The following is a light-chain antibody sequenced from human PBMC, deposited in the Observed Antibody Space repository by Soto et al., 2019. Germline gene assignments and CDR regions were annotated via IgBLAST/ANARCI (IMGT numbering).Light chain of an antibody. V-gene: IGLV2-18*02. J-gene: IGLJ1*01. CDR1: SSDVGSYNR. CDR2: EVS. CDR3: SSYTSSSTYV. Sequence: HSALTQPPSVSGSPGQSVTISCTGASSDVGSYNRVSWYQQFPATAPKLLIYEVSNRPSGVPDRFSGSKSGNTASLTISGLQAEDEADYYCSSYTSSSTYVFGTGTKLTVL.